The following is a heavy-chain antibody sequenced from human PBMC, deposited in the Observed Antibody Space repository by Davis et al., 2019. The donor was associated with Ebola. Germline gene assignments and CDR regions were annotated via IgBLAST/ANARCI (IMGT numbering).Heavy chain of an antibody. CDR1: GFTFSDYY. CDR2: ISSSGSII. CDR3: ARAGITMVRGAFDY. J-gene: IGHJ4*02. Sequence: GESLKISCAASGFTFSDYYMSWIRQAPGKGLEWVSYISSSGSIIYYADSVKGRFTISRDNAKNSLYLQMNSLRAEDTAVYYCARAGITMVRGAFDYWGQGTLVTVSS. V-gene: IGHV3-11*04. D-gene: IGHD3-10*01.